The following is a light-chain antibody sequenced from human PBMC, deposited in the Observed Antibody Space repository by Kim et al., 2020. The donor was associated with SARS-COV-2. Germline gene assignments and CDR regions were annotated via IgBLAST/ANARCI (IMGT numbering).Light chain of an antibody. CDR2: AAP. CDR3: PQYGSAPNA. J-gene: IGKJ2*01. V-gene: IGKV3-20*01. Sequence: EIVLTQSPGTLSLSPGERATLSCRASQSVRNDFFACYQQKPAQPPSLLIHAAPSRATDIPDRYSGSGCGTDFTLTISRLEPEVFGVFYCPQYGSAPNAFGRGTKLEI. CDR1: QSVRNDF.